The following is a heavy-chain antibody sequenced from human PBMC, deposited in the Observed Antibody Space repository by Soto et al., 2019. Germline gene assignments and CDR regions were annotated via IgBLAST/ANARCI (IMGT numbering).Heavy chain of an antibody. D-gene: IGHD6-13*01. CDR1: GYTFTRYG. CDR2: ISAYNGNT. V-gene: IGHV1-18*01. J-gene: IGHJ4*02. Sequence: ASLKVSWKASGYTFTRYGISWVRQAPGQGLEWMGWISAYNGNTNYAQKLQGRVTMTTDTSTSTAYMELRSLRSDDTALYYCARHKDTSSRYLLPDYWGQGTLVTVSS. CDR3: ARHKDTSSRYLLPDY.